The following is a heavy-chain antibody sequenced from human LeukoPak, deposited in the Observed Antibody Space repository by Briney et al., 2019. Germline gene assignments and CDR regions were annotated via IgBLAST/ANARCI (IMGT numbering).Heavy chain of an antibody. CDR2: INPNSGGT. CDR3: ARGVVVPAAIRSYYFDY. J-gene: IGHJ4*02. Sequence: ASVKVSCKASGYTFTGYYMHWVRQAPGQGLEWMGWINPNSGGTNYAQKFQGWVTMTRDTSISTAYMELSRLRSDDTAVYYCARGVVVPAAIRSYYFDYWGQGTLVTVSS. CDR1: GYTFTGYY. D-gene: IGHD2-2*02. V-gene: IGHV1-2*04.